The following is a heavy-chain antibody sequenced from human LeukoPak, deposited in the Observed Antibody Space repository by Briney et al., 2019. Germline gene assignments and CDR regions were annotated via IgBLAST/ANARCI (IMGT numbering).Heavy chain of an antibody. CDR1: VYTLNDQY. CDR2: INPNSGCS. D-gene: IGHD2-15*01. CDR3: SRGSLSVAATYFDY. J-gene: IGHJ4*02. Sequence: SVTVSCQDSVYTLNDQYMQLVRQDPGPGIEWMGWINPNSGCSNYVQQFVGRVTMTSDRSISKDYMELNRLRSDHNAVYCCSRGSLSVAATYFDYWGQGTLVTVSS. V-gene: IGHV1-2*02.